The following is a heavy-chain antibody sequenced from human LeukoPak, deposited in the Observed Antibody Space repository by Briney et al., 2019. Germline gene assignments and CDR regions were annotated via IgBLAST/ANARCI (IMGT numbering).Heavy chain of an antibody. J-gene: IGHJ4*02. V-gene: IGHV3-33*01. CDR1: GFSFSTYG. CDR3: ARASGPFDY. Sequence: PGGSLRLSCAASGFSFSTYGMHWVRQAPGKGLEWMAVIWNDGSNEYYADSVKGRFTTSRDNSKNTLYLQMNSLRAEDTALYYCARASGPFDYWGQGTLVTVSS. CDR2: IWNDGSNE. D-gene: IGHD3-10*01.